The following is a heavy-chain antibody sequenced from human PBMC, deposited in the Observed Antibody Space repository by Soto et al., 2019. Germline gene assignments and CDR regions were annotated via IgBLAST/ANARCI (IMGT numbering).Heavy chain of an antibody. CDR2: IYRTWST. D-gene: IGHD1-7*01. V-gene: IGHV4-4*02. CDR1: GGSFTSNNW. Sequence: QVQRQESGPGLVKPSGTLSLTCAVSGGSFTSNNWWTWVRQPPGQALEWIGEIYRTWSTNYNPSLKSRVTISLDKSENQFSLKVTSLTAADTAVYYCASRYPGTSVDYWGQGTLVTVSS. J-gene: IGHJ4*02. CDR3: ASRYPGTSVDY.